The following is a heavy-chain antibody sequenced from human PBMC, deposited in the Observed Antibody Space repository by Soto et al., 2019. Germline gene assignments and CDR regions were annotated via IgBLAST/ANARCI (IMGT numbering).Heavy chain of an antibody. CDR1: GFTFSSYA. Sequence: EVQLVESGGGLVQPGGSLRLSCAASGFTFSSYAMHWVRQAPGKGLEYVSAISSNGGSTYYANSVKGRFTISRDNYKNTLYLQMGSLRAEDMAVYYCARDGKYCSGGSGYSDYWGQGTLVTVSS. J-gene: IGHJ4*02. V-gene: IGHV3-64*01. CDR2: ISSNGGST. CDR3: ARDGKYCSGGSGYSDY. D-gene: IGHD2-15*01.